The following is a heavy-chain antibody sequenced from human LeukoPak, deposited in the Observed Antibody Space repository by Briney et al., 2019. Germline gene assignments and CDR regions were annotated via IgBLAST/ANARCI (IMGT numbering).Heavy chain of an antibody. CDR3: ARASYDSSGSIDY. D-gene: IGHD3-22*01. CDR2: IYYSGST. Sequence: PSETLSLTCTVSGGSISSSSYYWGWIRQPPGKGLEWIGSIYYSGSTYYNPSLKSRVTISVDTSKNQFSLKLSSVTAADTAVYYCARASYDSSGSIDYWDQGTLVTVSS. V-gene: IGHV4-39*07. J-gene: IGHJ4*02. CDR1: GGSISSSSYY.